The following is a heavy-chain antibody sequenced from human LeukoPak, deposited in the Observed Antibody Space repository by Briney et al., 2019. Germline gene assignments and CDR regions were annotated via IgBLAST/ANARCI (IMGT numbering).Heavy chain of an antibody. V-gene: IGHV3-64*01. CDR3: AELGITMIGGV. D-gene: IGHD3-10*02. Sequence: GGSLRLSCAASGFTFSSYAMHWVRQAPGKGLEYVSAISSNGGSAYYANSVKGRFTISRDNAKNSLYLQMNSLRAEDTAVYYCAELGITMIGGVWGKGTTVTISS. CDR1: GFTFSSYA. J-gene: IGHJ6*04. CDR2: ISSNGGSA.